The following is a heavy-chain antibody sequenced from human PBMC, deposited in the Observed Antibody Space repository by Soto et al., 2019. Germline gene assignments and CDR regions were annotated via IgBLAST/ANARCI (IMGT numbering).Heavy chain of an antibody. CDR3: ASTRGY. CDR2: IKGDGGET. J-gene: IGHJ4*02. CDR1: GFTFSGGYW. D-gene: IGHD3-3*01. V-gene: IGHV3-7*03. Sequence: EVLVVESGGGLVQPGGSLRLSCAVSGFTFSGGYWMKWVRQAPGKGLEGVATIKGDGGETYYVDSVKGRFNISRDSAKNSLYLQMNSLRVEDTAVYYCASTRGYWGQGTMVTVSS.